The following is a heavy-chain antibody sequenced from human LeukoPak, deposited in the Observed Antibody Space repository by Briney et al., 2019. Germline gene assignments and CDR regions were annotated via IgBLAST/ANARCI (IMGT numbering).Heavy chain of an antibody. CDR3: ARAGWASGIVVASFDY. J-gene: IGHJ4*02. V-gene: IGHV1-24*01. Sequence: ASVKVSCKVSGNTLTKLPMHWVRQAPGKGLEWMGGIDPEDGEIIFAQKFQGRFTMTEDTSTDTAYMELSRLRSDDTAVYYRARAGWASGIVVASFDYWGQGTLVTVSS. D-gene: IGHD3-22*01. CDR2: IDPEDGEI. CDR1: GNTLTKLP.